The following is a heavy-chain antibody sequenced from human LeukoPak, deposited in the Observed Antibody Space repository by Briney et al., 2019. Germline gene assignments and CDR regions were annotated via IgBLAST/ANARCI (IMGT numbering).Heavy chain of an antibody. V-gene: IGHV3-48*02. CDR3: ARDLISGDYTFDY. CDR2: ISSTGSTM. J-gene: IGHJ4*02. Sequence: GGSLRLSCAVSGFTFSSFSMNWVRQAPGKGPEWVSYISSTGSTMYYANSVKGRFTVSRDNAKDSLYLQMNNLRDEDTAVYYCARDLISGDYTFDYWGQGALVAVSS. CDR1: GFTFSSFS. D-gene: IGHD4-11*01.